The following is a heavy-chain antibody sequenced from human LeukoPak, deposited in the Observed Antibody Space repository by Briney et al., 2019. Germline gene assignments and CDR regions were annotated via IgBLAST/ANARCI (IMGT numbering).Heavy chain of an antibody. CDR2: INHSGST. CDR3: ARANPTNYDFWSGYVEDYFDY. D-gene: IGHD3-3*01. CDR1: GGSFSGYY. J-gene: IGHJ4*02. Sequence: SETLSLTCAVYGGSFSGYYWSWIRQPPGNGLEWIGEINHSGSTNYNPSLKSRVTISVDTSKNQFSLKLSSVTAADTAVYYCARANPTNYDFWSGYVEDYFDYWGQGTLVTVSS. V-gene: IGHV4-34*01.